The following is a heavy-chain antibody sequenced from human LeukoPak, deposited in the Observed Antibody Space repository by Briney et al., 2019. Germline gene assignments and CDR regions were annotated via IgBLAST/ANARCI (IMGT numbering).Heavy chain of an antibody. V-gene: IGHV1-69*13. Sequence: SVTVSFKASGGTFSSYAISWVRQAPGQGLEWMGGIIPIFGTANYAQKFQGRVTITADESTSTAYMELSSLRSEDTAVYYCARLEGGGAYHHYNTEYFQHWGQGTLVTVSS. D-gene: IGHD5-24*01. J-gene: IGHJ1*01. CDR3: ARLEGGGAYHHYNTEYFQH. CDR2: IIPIFGTA. CDR1: GGTFSSYA.